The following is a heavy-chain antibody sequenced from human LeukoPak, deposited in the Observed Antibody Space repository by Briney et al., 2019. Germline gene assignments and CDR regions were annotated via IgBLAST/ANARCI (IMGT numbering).Heavy chain of an antibody. Sequence: VASVKVSCKASGYTLTSYYMHWVRQAPGQGLGWMGIINPSGGSTSYAQKFQGRVTMTRDMSTSTVYMELSSLRSEDTAVYYCARNSILPLGELSTQDTTFDYWGQGTLVTVSS. D-gene: IGHD3-16*02. CDR1: GYTLTSYY. CDR2: INPSGGST. CDR3: ARNSILPLGELSTQDTTFDY. V-gene: IGHV1-46*01. J-gene: IGHJ4*02.